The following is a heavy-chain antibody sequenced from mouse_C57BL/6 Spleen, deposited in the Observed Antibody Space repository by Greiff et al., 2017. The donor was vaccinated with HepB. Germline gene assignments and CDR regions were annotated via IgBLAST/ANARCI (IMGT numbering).Heavy chain of an antibody. CDR1: GYTFTSYW. CDR3: ARNYYSNYHWYFDV. J-gene: IGHJ1*03. Sequence: VKLQESGAELVKPGASVKLSCKASGYTFTSYWMHWVKQRPGQGLEWIGMIHPNSGSTNYNEKFKSKATLTVDKSSSTAYMQLSSLTSEDSAVYYCARNYYSNYHWYFDVWGTGTTVTVSS. D-gene: IGHD2-5*01. V-gene: IGHV1-64*01. CDR2: IHPNSGST.